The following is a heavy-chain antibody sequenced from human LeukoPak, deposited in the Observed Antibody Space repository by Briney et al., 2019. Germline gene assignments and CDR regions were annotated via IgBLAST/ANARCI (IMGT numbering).Heavy chain of an antibody. J-gene: IGHJ4*02. Sequence: SETLSLTCTVSGGSISSGGYYWSWIRQHPGKGLEWIGYIYYSGSTYYNPSLKSRVTISVDTSKNQFSLKLSSVTAADTAVYYCARGLRLVTFRAYDYWGQGTLVTVSS. CDR2: IYYSGST. V-gene: IGHV4-31*03. D-gene: IGHD3-9*01. CDR1: GGSISSGGYY. CDR3: ARGLRLVTFRAYDY.